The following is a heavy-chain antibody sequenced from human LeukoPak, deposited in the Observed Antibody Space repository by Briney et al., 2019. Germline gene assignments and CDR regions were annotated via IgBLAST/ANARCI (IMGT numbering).Heavy chain of an antibody. CDR2: IIWDGGST. Sequence: PGGSLRLSCTASGFTFDDYSMHWVRQAPGKGLEWVSLIIWDGGSTYYADSVKGRFTISRDNNKNSLYLQMNSLTTEDSALYYCAKDRYPQMVRGVYSDHWGQGTLVTVSS. D-gene: IGHD3-10*01. CDR1: GFTFDDYS. V-gene: IGHV3-43*01. J-gene: IGHJ4*02. CDR3: AKDRYPQMVRGVYSDH.